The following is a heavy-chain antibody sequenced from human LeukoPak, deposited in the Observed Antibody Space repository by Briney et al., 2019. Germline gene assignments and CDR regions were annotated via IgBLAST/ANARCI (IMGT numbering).Heavy chain of an antibody. J-gene: IGHJ4*02. Sequence: GGSLRLSCAASGFTFSSYGMNWVRQAPGKGLEWVSYISSRSSTIDYADSVKGRFTISRDNAKNSLYLQMNSLRAEDTAVYYCARDSFMDYYDSSGYRKWGQGTLVTVPS. CDR2: ISSRSSTI. D-gene: IGHD3-22*01. CDR3: ARDSFMDYYDSSGYRK. V-gene: IGHV3-48*01. CDR1: GFTFSSYG.